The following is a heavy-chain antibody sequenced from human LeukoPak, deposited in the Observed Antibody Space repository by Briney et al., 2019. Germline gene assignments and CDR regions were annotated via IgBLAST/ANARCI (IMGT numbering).Heavy chain of an antibody. D-gene: IGHD3-3*01. J-gene: IGHJ4*02. Sequence: ATVKISCKVSGYTFTDYYIHWVQQAPGKGPEWMGRVDPEDHEIIYAEKFQGRVTITADTSTGTAYIQLSSLRSEDTAVYYCATLESEGYWGQGTLVTVSS. V-gene: IGHV1-69-2*01. CDR3: ATLESEGY. CDR1: GYTFTDYY. CDR2: VDPEDHEI.